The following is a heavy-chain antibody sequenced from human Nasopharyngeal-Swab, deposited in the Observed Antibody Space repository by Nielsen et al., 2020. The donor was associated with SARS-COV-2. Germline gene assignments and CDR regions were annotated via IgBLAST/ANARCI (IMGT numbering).Heavy chain of an antibody. CDR3: AGRYYYGSGSYLFPIK. CDR1: GYNFISYW. V-gene: IGHV5-51*01. CDR2: IYPGDSET. Sequence: GESLKISCKGSGYNFISYWIGWVRQKPGKGLEWMGIIYPGDSETRYSPSFEGQVTISADRSISAAYVQWTRLKTSDSAMYYCAGRYYYGSGSYLFPIKWGQGTLVTVSS. J-gene: IGHJ4*02. D-gene: IGHD3-10*01.